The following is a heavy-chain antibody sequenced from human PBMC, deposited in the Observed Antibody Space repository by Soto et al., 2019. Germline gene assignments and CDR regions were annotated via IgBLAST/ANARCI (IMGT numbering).Heavy chain of an antibody. CDR1: GFSLSTSGVG. D-gene: IGHD3-22*01. CDR3: AQTNPPSGYYPSSGYRINFDY. J-gene: IGHJ4*01. V-gene: IGHV2-5*01. Sequence: SGPTLVNPTQTLTLTCTFSGFSLSTSGVGVGWIRQPPGKALEWLALIYWNDDKRYSPSLKSRLTITKDTSKNQVVLTMTNMDPVDKATYYSAQTNPPSGYYPSSGYRINFDYWGHGNLVPVSS. CDR2: IYWNDDK.